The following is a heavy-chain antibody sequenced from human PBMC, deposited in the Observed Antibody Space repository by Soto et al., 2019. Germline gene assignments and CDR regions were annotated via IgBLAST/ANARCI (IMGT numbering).Heavy chain of an antibody. Sequence: GGSLRLSCVASGITFYSFSVNWVRQAPGKGLEWVSSISNSGTKKNYADSVKGRFTISRDTANNSVFLQMNNLRGEDTAVYYCARDEGYGMDVWGQGTTVTVPS. V-gene: IGHV3-21*01. CDR2: ISNSGTKK. J-gene: IGHJ6*02. CDR3: ARDEGYGMDV. CDR1: GITFYSFS.